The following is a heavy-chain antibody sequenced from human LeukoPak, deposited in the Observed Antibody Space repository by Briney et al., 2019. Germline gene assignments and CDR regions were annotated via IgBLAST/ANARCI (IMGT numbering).Heavy chain of an antibody. J-gene: IGHJ6*03. CDR1: GGTFSSYA. V-gene: IGHV1-69*05. CDR3: ARGKTGDYYYYMDV. D-gene: IGHD7-27*01. Sequence: GASVKVSCKASGGTFSSYAISWVRQAPGQGLEWMGGIIPIFGTANYAQKFQGRVAITTDESTSTAYMELSSLRSEDTAVYYCARGKTGDYYYYMDVWGKGTTVTVSS. CDR2: IIPIFGTA.